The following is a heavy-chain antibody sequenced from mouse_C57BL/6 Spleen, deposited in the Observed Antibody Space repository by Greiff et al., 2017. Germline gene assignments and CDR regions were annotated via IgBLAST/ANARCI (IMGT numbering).Heavy chain of an antibody. Sequence: EVMLVESGGGLVQPGGSLSLSCAASGFTFTDYYMSWVRQPPGKALEWLGFIRNKANGYTTEYSASVKGRFTISRDNSQSILYLQMNALRAEDSATYYCARWSGTFDYWGQGTTLTVSS. CDR1: GFTFTDYY. CDR3: ARWSGTFDY. CDR2: IRNKANGYTT. J-gene: IGHJ2*01. V-gene: IGHV7-3*01. D-gene: IGHD4-1*01.